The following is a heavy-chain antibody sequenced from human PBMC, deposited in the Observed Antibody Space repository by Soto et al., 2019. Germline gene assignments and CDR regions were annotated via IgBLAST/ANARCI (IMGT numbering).Heavy chain of an antibody. CDR1: GGSISTSNW. CDR2: VYHSGST. V-gene: IGHV4-4*02. J-gene: IGHJ4*02. CDR3: ARGPYDYVWGSDPPHFDY. Sequence: SETLSLTCAVSGGSISTSNWWSWVRQPPGKGLEWIGEVYHSGSTNYNPSFKSRVAMSVDKSKNQFSLKLNSVTAADTALYYCARGPYDYVWGSDPPHFDYWGQGTLVT. D-gene: IGHD3-16*02.